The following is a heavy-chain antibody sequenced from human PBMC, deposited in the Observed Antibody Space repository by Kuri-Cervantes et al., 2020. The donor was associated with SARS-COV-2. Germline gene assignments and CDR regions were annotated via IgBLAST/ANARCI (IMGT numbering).Heavy chain of an antibody. CDR3: ARQMMSSITIFGVVITRNWFDP. J-gene: IGHJ5*02. CDR1: GFTVSSNY. Sequence: GESLKISCAASGFTVSSNYMSWVRQAPGKGLEWVSVIYSGGSTYYADSVKGRFTISRDNSKNTLYLQMNSLRAEDTAVYYCARQMMSSITIFGVVITRNWFDPWGQGTLVTVSS. CDR2: IYSGGST. D-gene: IGHD3-3*01. V-gene: IGHV3-66*04.